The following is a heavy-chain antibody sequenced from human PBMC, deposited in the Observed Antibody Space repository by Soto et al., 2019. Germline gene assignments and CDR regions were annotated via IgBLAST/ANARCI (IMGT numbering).Heavy chain of an antibody. CDR1: GYTFTSYG. Sequence: ASVKVSCKASGYTFTSYGISWVRQAPGQGLEWMGWISAYNGNTNYAQKLQGRVTMTTDTSTSTAYMELRSLRSDDTAVYYCARLGYDILTGYTNSDYWGQGTLVTVSS. CDR2: ISAYNGNT. D-gene: IGHD3-9*01. J-gene: IGHJ4*02. V-gene: IGHV1-18*01. CDR3: ARLGYDILTGYTNSDY.